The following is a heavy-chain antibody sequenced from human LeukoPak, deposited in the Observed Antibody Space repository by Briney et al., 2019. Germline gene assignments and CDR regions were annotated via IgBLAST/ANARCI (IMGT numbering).Heavy chain of an antibody. D-gene: IGHD3-3*01. J-gene: IGHJ5*02. Sequence: SETLSLTCTDSGGSISSYYWSWLRQPPGKGLEWVGYIYYSGGTNYNPSLTSRVTISVDTSKNQFSLKLSSVAAADTAVYYCARGPTTVYYDFWSGYPEVAWFDPWGQGTLVTVSS. V-gene: IGHV4-59*01. CDR1: GGSISSYY. CDR3: ARGPTTVYYDFWSGYPEVAWFDP. CDR2: IYYSGGT.